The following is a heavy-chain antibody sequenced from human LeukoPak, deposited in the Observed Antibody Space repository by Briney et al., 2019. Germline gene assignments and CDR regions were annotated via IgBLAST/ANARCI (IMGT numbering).Heavy chain of an antibody. Sequence: GGTLRLSCSASGVTFSSCAMSWVRHAPRPGQELVSLISGSGDSRYYADSVMGRFTISRDNAKNTLWLQMNSLRADDTAVYYCAKGVTTVRIYYHGMDVWGQGTTVTVSS. D-gene: IGHD4-17*01. CDR2: ISGSGDSR. CDR1: GVTFSSCA. J-gene: IGHJ6*02. V-gene: IGHV3-23*01. CDR3: AKGVTTVRIYYHGMDV.